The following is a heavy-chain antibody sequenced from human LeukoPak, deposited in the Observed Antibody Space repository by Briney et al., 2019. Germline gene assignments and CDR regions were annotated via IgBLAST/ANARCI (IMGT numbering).Heavy chain of an antibody. CDR1: GGSISSYY. Sequence: PSETLSLTCTVSGGSISSYYWSWIRQPAGKGLEWIGRIYTSGSTNYNPSLKSRVTMSVDTSKNQFSLKLSSVTAADTAVYYCARRRQWLESRNFDYWGQGTLVTVSS. V-gene: IGHV4-4*07. CDR2: IYTSGST. CDR3: ARRRQWLESRNFDY. D-gene: IGHD6-19*01. J-gene: IGHJ4*02.